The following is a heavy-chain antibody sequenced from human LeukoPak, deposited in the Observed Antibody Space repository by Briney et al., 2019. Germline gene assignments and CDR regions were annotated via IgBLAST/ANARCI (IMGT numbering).Heavy chain of an antibody. J-gene: IGHJ3*01. V-gene: IGHV3-20*04. D-gene: IGHD3-16*01. CDR2: ISWNGGST. CDR3: VRVGGAFDL. CDR1: GFTFDDYG. Sequence: GGSLRLSCAASGFTFDDYGMSWVRQAPGKGLEWVSFISWNGGSTGYADSVKGRFTISRDNSKNTLYLQMNSLRAEDTAVYYCVRVGGAFDLWGQGTRVSVSS.